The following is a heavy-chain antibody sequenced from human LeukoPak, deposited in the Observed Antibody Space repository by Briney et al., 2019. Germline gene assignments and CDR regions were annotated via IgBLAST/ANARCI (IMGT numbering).Heavy chain of an antibody. CDR2: IYHSGST. CDR1: GYSISSGYY. D-gene: IGHD6-6*01. J-gene: IGHJ4*02. V-gene: IGHV4-38-2*02. CDR3: AREYSSSSGRGI. Sequence: SETLSLTCTVSGYSISSGYYWGWIRQPPGKGLEWIGSIYHSGSTYYNPSLKSRVTISVDTSKNQFSLKLSSVTAADTAVYYCAREYSSSSGRGIWGQGTLVTVSP.